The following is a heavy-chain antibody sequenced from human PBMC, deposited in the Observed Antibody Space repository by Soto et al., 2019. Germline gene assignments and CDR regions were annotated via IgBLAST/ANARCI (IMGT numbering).Heavy chain of an antibody. J-gene: IGHJ6*02. D-gene: IGHD2-2*01. CDR1: GFTVSSNY. CDR3: ARAPLKCSSTSCTGRMDV. V-gene: IGHV3-53*01. Sequence: GGSLRLSCAASGFTVSSNYMSWVRQAPGKGLEWVSVIYSGGSTYYADSVKGRFTISRDNSKNTLYLQMNSLRAEDTAVYYCARAPLKCSSTSCTGRMDVWGQGTTVTVSS. CDR2: IYSGGST.